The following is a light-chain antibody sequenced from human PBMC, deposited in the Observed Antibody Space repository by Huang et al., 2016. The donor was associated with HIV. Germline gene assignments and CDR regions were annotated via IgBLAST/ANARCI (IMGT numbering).Light chain of an antibody. CDR2: GAS. CDR3: QQYNNWPYT. Sequence: DTVMTQTPATLSVSPGARATLSCRASQSVGSKLAWFQKKPGQAPRLLIHGASTRATGLPARFSGSVSGTEFTLTISSLQSEDFAVYYCQQYNNWPYTFGQGTKLEIK. CDR1: QSVGSK. J-gene: IGKJ2*01. V-gene: IGKV3-15*01.